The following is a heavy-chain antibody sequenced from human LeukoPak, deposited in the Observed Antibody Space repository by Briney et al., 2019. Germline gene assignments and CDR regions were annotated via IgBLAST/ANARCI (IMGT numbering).Heavy chain of an antibody. D-gene: IGHD3-3*01. CDR3: TRDAASIFGVISGAREFVF. CDR2: ISGYNDNT. CDR1: GYKFDTYG. Sequence: ASVKVSCKTSGYKFDTYGITWVRQAPGQGLEWMGWISGYNDNTKYAQNFQDRVSMSTDKSTNSAYMELRSLTSDDTAVYYCTRDAASIFGVISGAREFVFWGQGTLVTVSS. V-gene: IGHV1-18*01. J-gene: IGHJ4*02.